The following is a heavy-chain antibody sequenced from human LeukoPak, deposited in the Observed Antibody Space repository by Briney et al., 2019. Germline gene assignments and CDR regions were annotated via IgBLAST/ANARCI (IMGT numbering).Heavy chain of an antibody. CDR3: ARHYYGSGSYSAYYYYYYMDV. Sequence: SETLSLTCTVSGGSISSSSYYWGWIRQPPGKGLEWIGSIYYSGSTYYNPSLKSRVTISVDTSKHQFSLKLSSVTAADTAVYYCARHYYGSGSYSAYYYYYYMDVWGKGTTVTVSS. CDR1: GGSISSSSYY. D-gene: IGHD3-10*01. J-gene: IGHJ6*03. V-gene: IGHV4-39*01. CDR2: IYYSGST.